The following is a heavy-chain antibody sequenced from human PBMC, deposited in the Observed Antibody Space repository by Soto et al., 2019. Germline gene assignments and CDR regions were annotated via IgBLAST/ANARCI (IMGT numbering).Heavy chain of an antibody. CDR2: IKSDGSSA. Sequence: HPGGSLRLSCAASGFTFSVYYMHWIRQVPGRGLFWVCRIKSDGSSADYADSVKGRFTISRDNAKNTLSLIMNSLTVDDTAVYYCARGLYGDPVGFDFWGQGARVTVSS. CDR3: ARGLYGDPVGFDF. CDR1: GFTFSVYY. D-gene: IGHD4-17*01. J-gene: IGHJ4*02. V-gene: IGHV3-74*01.